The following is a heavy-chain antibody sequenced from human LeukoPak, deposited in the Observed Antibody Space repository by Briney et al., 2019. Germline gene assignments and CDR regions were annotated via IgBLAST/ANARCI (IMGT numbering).Heavy chain of an antibody. D-gene: IGHD3-3*01. V-gene: IGHV3-7*01. Sequence: GGSLRLSCAASGFTFSSYRMSWVRQAPGKGLEWVANIKQDGSEKYYVDSVKGRFTISRDNAKNSLYLQMNSRRAEDTAVYYCARFRFLEWLLPFDYWGQGTLVTVSS. CDR2: IKQDGSEK. CDR3: ARFRFLEWLLPFDY. CDR1: GFTFSSYR. J-gene: IGHJ4*02.